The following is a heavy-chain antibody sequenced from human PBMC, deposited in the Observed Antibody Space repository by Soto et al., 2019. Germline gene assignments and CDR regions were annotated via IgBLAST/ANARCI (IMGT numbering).Heavy chain of an antibody. CDR3: ARVFKTMSFYYGMDV. Sequence: QVQLQESGPGLVKPSQTLSLICTVSGGSINSGGYYWRWIRQLPGKGLEWIGYIYYTGSTYYNPSLKSRITISVDTSANQFSLKLSSVTAADTAIYFCARVFKTMSFYYGMDVWGQGTAVAVSS. V-gene: IGHV4-31*03. CDR1: GGSINSGGYY. J-gene: IGHJ6*02. D-gene: IGHD3-22*01. CDR2: IYYTGST.